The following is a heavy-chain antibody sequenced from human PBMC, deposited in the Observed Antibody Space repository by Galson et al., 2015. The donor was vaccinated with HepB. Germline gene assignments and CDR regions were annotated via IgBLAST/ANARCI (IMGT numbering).Heavy chain of an antibody. Sequence: SLRLSCAASGFSLSSYGMHWVRQAPGKGLEWVAVISYDGSNKYYADSVKGRFTISRDNSKNTLYLQMDSLRTEDTAVYYCAKETTSGWYVFDYWGQGTLVTVSS. CDR2: ISYDGSNK. V-gene: IGHV3-30*18. CDR1: GFSLSSYG. J-gene: IGHJ4*02. CDR3: AKETTSGWYVFDY. D-gene: IGHD6-19*01.